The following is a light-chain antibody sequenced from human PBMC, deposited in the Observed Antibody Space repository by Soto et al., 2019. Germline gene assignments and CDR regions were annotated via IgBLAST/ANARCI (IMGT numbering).Light chain of an antibody. J-gene: IGLJ2*01. CDR3: CSYTASTTL. CDR2: GVS. CDR1: NNDIGRYNY. V-gene: IGLV2-14*03. Sequence: QSVLTQPASVSGSPGQSIAISCSGSNNDIGRYNYVSWYQQYPGKAPKLILYGVSDRPSGVSDRFSGSKSGNTASLTIAGLRAEDEADYYCCSYTASTTLFGGGTKLTVL.